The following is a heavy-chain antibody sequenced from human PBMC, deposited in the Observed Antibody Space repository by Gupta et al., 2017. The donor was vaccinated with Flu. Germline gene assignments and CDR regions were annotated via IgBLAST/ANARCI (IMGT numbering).Heavy chain of an antibody. CDR3: ARGPNRDGYNYWTTFDY. J-gene: IGHJ4*02. CDR2: IGSAGDT. D-gene: IGHD5-24*01. CDR1: GFTFSSYD. V-gene: IGHV3-13*04. Sequence: EVQLVESGGGLVHPGGSLRLSCAASGFTFSSYDMHWVRQPTGKGLEWVSAIGSAGDTYYPGSVKGRFTISRDNAKNSLYLQMSSLRAGDTAVYYCARGPNRDGYNYWTTFDYWSQGTLVIVSS.